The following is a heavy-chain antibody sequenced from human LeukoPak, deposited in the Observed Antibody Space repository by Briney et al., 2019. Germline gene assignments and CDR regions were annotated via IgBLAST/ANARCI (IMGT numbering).Heavy chain of an antibody. J-gene: IGHJ4*02. D-gene: IGHD1-26*01. CDR2: IFYSGST. CDR3: ARSYSVSYSMGY. CDR1: GCSISSYY. V-gene: IGHV4-59*08. Sequence: SETLSLTCTVSGCSISSYYWSWIRQPPGKGLDWIGFIFYSGSTNYNPPLKSRVTISVDTSKNQFSLKLSSVAAADTALYYCARSYSVSYSMGYWGQGTLVTVSS.